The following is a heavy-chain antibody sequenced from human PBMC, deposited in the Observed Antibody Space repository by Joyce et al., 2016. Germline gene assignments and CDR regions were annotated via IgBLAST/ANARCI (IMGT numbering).Heavy chain of an antibody. CDR2: IHHTCST. CDR1: GGAVSSNVSS. J-gene: IGHJ6*02. V-gene: IGHV4-61*08. CDR3: VRGDGGNSGRSNYYGMDG. D-gene: IGHD4-23*01. Sequence: QLQLQESGPGLVKPAETLSLTCTVSGGAVSSNVSSWYWGWVRKAPGKGLDGIGYIHHTCSTNSTAPLKTRVTISKDTSRKQVSLELIAVTAADTAVYYCVRGDGGNSGRSNYYGMDGWGQGTTVTVSS.